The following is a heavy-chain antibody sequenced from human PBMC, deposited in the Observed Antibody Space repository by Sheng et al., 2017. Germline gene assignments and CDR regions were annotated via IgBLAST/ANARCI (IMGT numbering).Heavy chain of an antibody. J-gene: IGHJ3*02. CDR2: ISYDGSNK. CDR1: GFTFSSYA. Sequence: QVQLVESGGGVVQPGRSLRLSCAASGFTFSSYAMHWVRQAPGKGLEWVAVISYDGSNKYYADSVKGRFTISRDNSKNTLYLQMNSLRAEDTAVYYCARDGRRGGTSPADAFDIWGQGTMVTVSS. V-gene: IGHV3-30*04. CDR3: ARDGRRGGTSPADAFDI.